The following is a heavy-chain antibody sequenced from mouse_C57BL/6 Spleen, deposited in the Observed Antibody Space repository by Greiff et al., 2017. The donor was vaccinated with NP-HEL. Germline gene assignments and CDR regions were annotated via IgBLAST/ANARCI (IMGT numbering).Heavy chain of an antibody. V-gene: IGHV1-61*01. CDR3: ARRLIYDGIYYAMDY. CDR2: IYPSDSET. CDR1: GYTFTSYW. D-gene: IGHD2-1*01. J-gene: IGHJ4*01. Sequence: QVQLQQPGAELVRPGSSVKLSCKASGYTFTSYWMDWVKQRPGQGLEWIGNIYPSDSETHYNQKFKDKATLTVDKSSSTAYMQLSSLTSEDSAVYYCARRLIYDGIYYAMDYWGQGTSVTVSS.